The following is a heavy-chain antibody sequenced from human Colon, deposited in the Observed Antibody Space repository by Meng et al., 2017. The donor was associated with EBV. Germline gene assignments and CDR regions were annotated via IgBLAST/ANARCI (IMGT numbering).Heavy chain of an antibody. CDR3: ARGNAYNAPSFDY. J-gene: IGHJ4*02. CDR2: IYHGGNT. CDR1: GASISSNNW. V-gene: IGHV4-4*02. Sequence: QVQLQESCPGLVEPSGTLSLTCAVSGASISSNNWWSWVRQPPGRGLEWIGEIYHGGNTNYNPSLKSRVTISVDRSNDQFSLSLSSVTAADTAVYYCARGNAYNAPSFDYWGQGTLVTVSS. D-gene: IGHD5-24*01.